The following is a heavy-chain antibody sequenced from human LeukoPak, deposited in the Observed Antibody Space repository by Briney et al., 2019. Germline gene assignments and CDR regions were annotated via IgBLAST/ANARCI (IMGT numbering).Heavy chain of an antibody. V-gene: IGHV1-18*01. CDR3: ATSGYDYREGY. CDR1: GYTFTNYG. J-gene: IGHJ4*02. D-gene: IGHD5-12*01. CDR2: IGTYDGDT. Sequence: GASVKVSCKASGYTFTNYGISWVRQAPGQGLEWMGWIGTYDGDTNYAQKLQGRVTMTTDTSTSTAYMELRSLRSDDTAVYYCATSGYDYREGYWGQGTLVTVSS.